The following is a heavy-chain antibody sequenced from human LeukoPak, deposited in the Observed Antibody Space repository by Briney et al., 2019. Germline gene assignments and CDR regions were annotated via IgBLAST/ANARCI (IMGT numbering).Heavy chain of an antibody. Sequence: GGSLRLSCAASGFTFSSYAMSWVRQAPGKGLEWVSAISGSGGSTYYADSVKGRFTISRDNSKDTLYLQMNSLRAEATAAYYRPKXXPYSGXALYYYDXSGSGXYXXYSGQG. CDR3: PKXXPYSGXALYYYDXSGSGXYXXY. D-gene: IGHD3-22*01. CDR2: ISGSGGST. CDR1: GFTFSSYA. V-gene: IGHV3-23*01. J-gene: IGHJ4*02.